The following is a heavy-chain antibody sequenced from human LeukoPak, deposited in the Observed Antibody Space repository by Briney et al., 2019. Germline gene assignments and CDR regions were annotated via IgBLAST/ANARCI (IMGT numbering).Heavy chain of an antibody. CDR3: VKENGRPVWFDP. CDR1: GFTFNSYA. CDR2: ISGGGDST. V-gene: IGHV3-23*01. Sequence: GGSLRLSCAASGFTFNSYAMSWVRQAPGKGLEWVSAISGGGDSTYYADSVKGRFTISRDNSKNTLYLQVNSLRAEDTAVYYCVKENGRPVWFDPWGQGTLVTVSS. J-gene: IGHJ5*02. D-gene: IGHD1-1*01.